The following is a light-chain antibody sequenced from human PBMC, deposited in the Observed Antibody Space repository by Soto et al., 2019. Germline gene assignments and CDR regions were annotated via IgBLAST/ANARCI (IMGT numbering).Light chain of an antibody. CDR1: QSVSSN. CDR3: QQYNNWPSVT. CDR2: GAS. J-gene: IGKJ1*01. V-gene: IGKV3-15*01. Sequence: EIVVTQSPATLSVYPGERATLPCRASQSVSSNLAWYQQKPGQAPRLLIYGASTRATGIPARFSGGGSGTEFTLTISSLQSEDFAVYFCQQYNNWPSVTFGQGTKVDIK.